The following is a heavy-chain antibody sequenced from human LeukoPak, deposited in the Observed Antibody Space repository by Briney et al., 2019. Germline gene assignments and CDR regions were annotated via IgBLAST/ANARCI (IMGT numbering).Heavy chain of an antibody. Sequence: GGSLRLSCAASGFTFSNYWMHWVRQAPGKGLVWISRLNSDGSSTNYADSVKGRFTISRDNAKNTLYLQMNSLRDEDTAVFYCARSRYDYIWGIDYWGQGTLVTISS. J-gene: IGHJ4*02. D-gene: IGHD3-16*01. V-gene: IGHV3-74*01. CDR2: LNSDGSST. CDR3: ARSRYDYIWGIDY. CDR1: GFTFSNYW.